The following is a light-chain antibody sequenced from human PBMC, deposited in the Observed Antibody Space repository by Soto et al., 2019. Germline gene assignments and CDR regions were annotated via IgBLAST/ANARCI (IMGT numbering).Light chain of an antibody. CDR3: QKYNSALGT. CDR2: AAS. CDR1: QGISSY. Sequence: IWTTQSPSLLSASTGDKVTISCRMSQGISSYLACYQQKPGKVPKLLIYAASTLQSGVPSRFIGSGSGTDFTLTISSLQPEDVATYYCQKYNSALGTFGQGTKVDI. J-gene: IGKJ1*01. V-gene: IGKV1-27*01.